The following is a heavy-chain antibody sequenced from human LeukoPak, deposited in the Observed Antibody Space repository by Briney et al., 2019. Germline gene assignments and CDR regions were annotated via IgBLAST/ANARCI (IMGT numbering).Heavy chain of an antibody. CDR1: GYTFTGYY. CDR2: INPNSGGT. J-gene: IGHJ4*02. V-gene: IGHV1-2*02. D-gene: IGHD3-10*01. CDR3: SYYYGSGSWPQFDY. Sequence: ASVKVSCKASGYTFTGYYMHWVRQAPGQGLEWMGWINPNSGGTNYAQKFQGRVTMTRDTSISTAYMELSRLRSDDTAVYYCSYYYGSGSWPQFDYWGQGTLVTVSS.